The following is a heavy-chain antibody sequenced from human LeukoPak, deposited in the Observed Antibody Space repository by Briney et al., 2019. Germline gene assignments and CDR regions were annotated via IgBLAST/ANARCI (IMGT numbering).Heavy chain of an antibody. V-gene: IGHV3-11*04. J-gene: IGHJ5*02. CDR2: ISSSGSTI. Sequence: GGSLRLSCAASGFTLSDYYMSWIRQAPGKGLEWVSYISSSGSTIYYADSVKGRFTISRDNAKNSLYLQMNSLRAEDTAVYYCARVRGESPRWFDPWGQGTLVTVSS. CDR1: GFTLSDYY. D-gene: IGHD3-10*01. CDR3: ARVRGESPRWFDP.